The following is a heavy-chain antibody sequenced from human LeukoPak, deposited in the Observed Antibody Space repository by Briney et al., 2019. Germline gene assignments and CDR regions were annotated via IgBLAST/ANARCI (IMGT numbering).Heavy chain of an antibody. Sequence: SVKVSCKASGGTFSSYAISWVRQAPGQGLEWMGGIIPIFGTANYAQKFQGRVTITANKSTSTAYMELSSLRSEDTAVYYCARDWGSSWYVSFGYWGQGTLVTVSS. CDR3: ARDWGSSWYVSFGY. CDR2: IIPIFGTA. V-gene: IGHV1-69*06. CDR1: GGTFSSYA. D-gene: IGHD6-13*01. J-gene: IGHJ4*02.